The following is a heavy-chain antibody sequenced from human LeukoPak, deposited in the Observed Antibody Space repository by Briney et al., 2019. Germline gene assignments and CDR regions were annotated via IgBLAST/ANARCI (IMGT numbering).Heavy chain of an antibody. Sequence: VGSLSLSCAFSGVPLSEDAVSWGPGSAGPGLECFTAMGRSGDSTYHADSVRGRFTISRDNSKNTLYLQMTSLGAEDTAVYYCAKDPAYSSGWLYYFDYWGQGTLVTVSS. CDR2: MGRSGDST. CDR3: AKDPAYSSGWLYYFDY. CDR1: GVPLSEDA. J-gene: IGHJ4*02. V-gene: IGHV3-23*01. D-gene: IGHD6-19*01.